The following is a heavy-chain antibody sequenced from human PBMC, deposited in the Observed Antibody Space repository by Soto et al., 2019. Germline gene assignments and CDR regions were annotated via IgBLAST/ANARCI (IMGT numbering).Heavy chain of an antibody. CDR1: GGTFNSYV. J-gene: IGHJ4*02. V-gene: IGHV1-69*01. CDR3: AGTHFDTSGYYPSALEY. Sequence: QVQLVQSGAEVKKPGSSVKVSCKASGGTFNSYVINWVRQAPGQGLEWMGGIIPFFGTAEYAQKFQGRVTIIADEAASTAYMELSSLKPGDTAVYYCAGTHFDTSGYYPSALEYWGQGTQVSVSS. CDR2: IIPFFGTA. D-gene: IGHD3-22*01.